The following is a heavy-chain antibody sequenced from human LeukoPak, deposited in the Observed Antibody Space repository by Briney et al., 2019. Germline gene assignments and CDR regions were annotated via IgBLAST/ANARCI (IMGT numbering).Heavy chain of an antibody. CDR3: ARESRGYDILTGKYHRGYYSYYMDV. D-gene: IGHD3-9*01. CDR1: GFTFSSYW. Sequence: GSLRLSCAASGFTFSSYWMSWVRQAPGKGLEWVANIKQDGSEKYYVDSVKGRFTISRDNAKNSLYLQMNSLRAEDTAVYYCARESRGYDILTGKYHRGYYSYYMDVWGKGTTVTVSS. CDR2: IKQDGSEK. J-gene: IGHJ6*03. V-gene: IGHV3-7*01.